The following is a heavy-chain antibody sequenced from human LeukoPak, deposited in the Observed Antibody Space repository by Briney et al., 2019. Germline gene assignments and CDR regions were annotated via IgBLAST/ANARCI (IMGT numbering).Heavy chain of an antibody. CDR2: ISAYNGNT. V-gene: IGHV1-18*01. D-gene: IGHD5-24*01. CDR3: ARVALVSRTGRDGYQPTGRYNWFDP. Sequence: GASVKVSCKASGYTFTSYGISWVRQAPGQGLEWMGWISAYNGNTNYAQKLQGRVTMTTDTSTSTAYMELRSLRSDDTAVYYCARVALVSRTGRDGYQPTGRYNWFDPWGQGTLVTVSS. J-gene: IGHJ5*02. CDR1: GYTFTSYG.